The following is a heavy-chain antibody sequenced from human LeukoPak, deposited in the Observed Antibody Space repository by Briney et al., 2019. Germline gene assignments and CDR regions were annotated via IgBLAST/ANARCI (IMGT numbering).Heavy chain of an antibody. CDR3: ARDQGVQRAFDI. CDR2: ISPYNGKS. CDR1: GYTFTSYG. J-gene: IGHJ3*02. V-gene: IGHV1-18*01. Sequence: ASVKVSCKTSGYTFTSYGISWVRQALGQGLEWMGWISPYNGKSKFAQKFQGRVTLTTDTSTSTVYMELRSLRSDGTALYYCARDQGVQRAFDIWGQGTMVTVSS. D-gene: IGHD3-10*01.